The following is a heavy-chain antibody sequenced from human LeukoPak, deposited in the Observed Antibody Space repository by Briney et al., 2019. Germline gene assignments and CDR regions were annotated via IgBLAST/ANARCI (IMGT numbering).Heavy chain of an antibody. V-gene: IGHV4-39*07. D-gene: IGHD6-19*01. CDR3: ASSQGGYSSGWYRGYYFDY. Sequence: SETLSLTCTVSGGSISSSSYYWGWIRQPPGKGLEWIGSIYYSGSTYYNPSLKSRVTISVDTSKNQFSLKLSSVTAADTAVYYCASSQGGYSSGWYRGYYFDYWGQGTLVTVPS. CDR1: GGSISSSSYY. J-gene: IGHJ4*02. CDR2: IYYSGST.